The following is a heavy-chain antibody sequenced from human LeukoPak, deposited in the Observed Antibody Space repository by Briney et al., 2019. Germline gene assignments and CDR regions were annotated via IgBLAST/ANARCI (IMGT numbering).Heavy chain of an antibody. Sequence: GGSLRLSCAAPGFTFSGYSMNWVRQAPGGGLGWGSYISSSSSTIYYADSVKGRFTISRDNAKNSLYLPMNSLRAEDTAVYYCARVRGSYYFDYWGQGTLVPVSS. CDR3: ARVRGSYYFDY. V-gene: IGHV3-48*01. J-gene: IGHJ4*02. CDR2: ISSSSSTI. D-gene: IGHD1-26*01. CDR1: GFTFSGYS.